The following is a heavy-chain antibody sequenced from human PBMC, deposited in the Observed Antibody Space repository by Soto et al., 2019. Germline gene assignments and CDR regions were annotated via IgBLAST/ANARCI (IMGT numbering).Heavy chain of an antibody. CDR2: SFPLTDIP. CDR3: ARGPLVVLNYFES. CDR1: RGTFRNYP. V-gene: IGHV1-69*02. J-gene: IGHJ4*02. Sequence: QVQLVQSGTEVKKPGSSVKVSCKASRGTFRNYPIKWVRQAPGQGLEWMGSSFPLTDIPDYAQNFQARLTISADKSTSTAYMELSSLTSDDTAMYFCARGPLVVLNYFESWGQGTLVTVSS.